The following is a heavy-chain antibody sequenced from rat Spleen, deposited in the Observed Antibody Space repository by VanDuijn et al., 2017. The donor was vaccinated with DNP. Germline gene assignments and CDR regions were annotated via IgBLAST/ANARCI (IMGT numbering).Heavy chain of an antibody. CDR2: IRDRANGYTT. D-gene: IGHD1-2*01. Sequence: EVKLLESGGGLVQPGGSMRLSCAASGFTFTDFYMNWIRQPAGKAPEWLGFIRDRANGYTTKYNPSVKGRFTISRDNTQNMLYLQMNTVRDEDTATYYCVRLVAAIGAYYFDYWGQGVMVTVSS. J-gene: IGHJ2*01. CDR3: VRLVAAIGAYYFDY. V-gene: IGHV7-7*01. CDR1: GFTFTDFY.